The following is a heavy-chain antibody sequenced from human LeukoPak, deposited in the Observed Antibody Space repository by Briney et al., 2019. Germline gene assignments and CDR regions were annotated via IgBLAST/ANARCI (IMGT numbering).Heavy chain of an antibody. CDR3: ARETGSWFDP. Sequence: PGGSLRLSCVASGFKFSNYAMHWVRQAPGKGLEYASAISSNGGSTYYGNSVKGRFTVSRDDSKNTLYLQMGSLRAEDMAVYYCARETGSWFDPWGQGTLVTVSS. CDR1: GFKFSNYA. D-gene: IGHD3-9*01. J-gene: IGHJ5*02. CDR2: ISSNGGST. V-gene: IGHV3-64*01.